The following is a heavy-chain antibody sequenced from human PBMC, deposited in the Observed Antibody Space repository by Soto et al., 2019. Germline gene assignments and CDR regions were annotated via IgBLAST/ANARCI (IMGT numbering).Heavy chain of an antibody. CDR1: GGSFGSSAYY. V-gene: IGHV4-39*01. Sequence: PSETLSLTCGVSGGSFGSSAYYWGWIRQAPGKGLEWIGSINYSGSTYYNPSLKSRVTISVDTSRNQFSLKLSSVTAADTALYYCSRRAPEGFDPWGQGTLVTVS. CDR2: INYSGST. CDR3: SRRAPEGFDP. J-gene: IGHJ5*02.